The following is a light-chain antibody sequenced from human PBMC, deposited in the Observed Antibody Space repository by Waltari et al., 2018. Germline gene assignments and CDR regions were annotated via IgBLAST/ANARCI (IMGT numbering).Light chain of an antibody. J-gene: IGKJ1*01. CDR1: RHTNSR. V-gene: IGKV1-5*03. CDR3: QQYNSYPLT. CDR2: QAS. Sequence: DVQFTPSPSTLSASVGDRVTITCRASRHTNSRFARYQQKPGKAPKFLFYQASSLESGFTSRCSGSGSGTEFTLTISNLQTDDFGTYYCQQYNSYPLTFGQGTKVEIK.